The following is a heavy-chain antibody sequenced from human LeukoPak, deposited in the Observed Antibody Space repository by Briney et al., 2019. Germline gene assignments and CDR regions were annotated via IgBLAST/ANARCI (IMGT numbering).Heavy chain of an antibody. J-gene: IGHJ3*02. CDR1: GYTFTSYY. CDR3: ARDTGIVATPGAFDI. V-gene: IGHV1-2*02. Sequence: ASVKVSCKASGYTFTSYYMHWVRQAPGQGLEWMGWINPNSGGTNYAQKFQGRVTMTRDTSISTAYMELSRLRSDDTAVYYCARDTGIVATPGAFDIWGQGTMVTVSS. CDR2: INPNSGGT. D-gene: IGHD5-12*01.